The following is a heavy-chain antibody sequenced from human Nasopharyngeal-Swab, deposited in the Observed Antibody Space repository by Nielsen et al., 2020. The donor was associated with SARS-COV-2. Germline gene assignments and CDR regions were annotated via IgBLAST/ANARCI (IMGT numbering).Heavy chain of an antibody. CDR3: ARELGGPAAMSNWFDP. Sequence: ASVKVSCKASGYTFTNYYMHWVRQAPGQGLQWMGIINPSGGSTSYAQKFQGRVTMTRDKSTSTAYMELSSLRSEDTAVYYCARELGGPAAMSNWFDPWGQGTLVTVSS. CDR1: GYTFTNYY. CDR2: INPSGGST. D-gene: IGHD2-2*01. V-gene: IGHV1-46*01. J-gene: IGHJ5*02.